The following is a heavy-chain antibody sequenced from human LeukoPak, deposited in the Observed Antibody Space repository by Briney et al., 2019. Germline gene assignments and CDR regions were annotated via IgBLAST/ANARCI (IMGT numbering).Heavy chain of an antibody. Sequence: GGSLRLSCAASGCIISTKYMNWVRQAPGEGLEWVSILYSGSDTYYANSVKGRFTISRDSSKNILFLQMNDLRAEDTAVYYCARVGDHFHWYLDLWGRGTLVTVSS. CDR2: LYSGSDT. D-gene: IGHD3-10*01. CDR1: GCIISTKY. J-gene: IGHJ2*01. V-gene: IGHV3-53*01. CDR3: ARVGDHFHWYLDL.